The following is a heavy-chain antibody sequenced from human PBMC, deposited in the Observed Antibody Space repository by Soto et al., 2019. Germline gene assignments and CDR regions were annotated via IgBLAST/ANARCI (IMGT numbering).Heavy chain of an antibody. D-gene: IGHD3-10*01. Sequence: QVQLQQWGAGLLKPSETLSLTCAVYGGSFSGCYWSWIRQPPGKGLEWIGEINHSGSTNYNPSLKSRVPISVDPSKNQFSLKLSSVTAADTAVYYCARVVGSSGDYFDYWGQGTLVTVSS. CDR1: GGSFSGCY. V-gene: IGHV4-34*01. J-gene: IGHJ4*02. CDR2: INHSGST. CDR3: ARVVGSSGDYFDY.